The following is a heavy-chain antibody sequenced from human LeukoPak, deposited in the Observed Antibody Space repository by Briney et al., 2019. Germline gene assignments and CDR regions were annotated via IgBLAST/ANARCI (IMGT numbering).Heavy chain of an antibody. Sequence: QPGGSLRLSCVASGFTVGRVAMSWVRHVPGKGLEWVPSITNNNGKTYYADPVKGRFTISRDESENTVYLQMNNLRAEDTAVYYCAKDHPSSGWPTFEYWGQGTLVTVSP. CDR2: ITNNNGKT. D-gene: IGHD6-19*01. J-gene: IGHJ4*02. V-gene: IGHV3-23*01. CDR1: GFTVGRVA. CDR3: AKDHPSSGWPTFEY.